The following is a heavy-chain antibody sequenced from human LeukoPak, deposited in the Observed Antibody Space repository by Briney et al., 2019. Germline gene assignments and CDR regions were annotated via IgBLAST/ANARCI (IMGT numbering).Heavy chain of an antibody. CDR3: ARQVDYEGFDY. V-gene: IGHV4-34*01. D-gene: IGHD4-17*01. CDR1: DGSFSGYY. J-gene: IGHJ4*02. CDR2: INHSGSA. Sequence: SETLSLTCAVYDGSFSGYYCSWIRQPPGKGLEWIGEINHSGSANYNPSLKSRVTILLDTSKNQFSLNLSSVTAADTAVYYCARQVDYEGFDYWGQGTLVTVSS.